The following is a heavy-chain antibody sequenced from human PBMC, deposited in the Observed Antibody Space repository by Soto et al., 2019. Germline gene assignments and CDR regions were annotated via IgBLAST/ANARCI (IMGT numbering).Heavy chain of an antibody. CDR2: ISGSGGST. V-gene: IGHV3-23*01. CDR1: GFTFSSYA. J-gene: IGHJ6*02. D-gene: IGHD3-9*01. Sequence: GGSLRLSCAASGFTFSSYAMSWVRQAPGKGLEWVSAISGSGGSTYYADSVKGRFTISRDNSKNTLYLQMNSLRAADTAAYYSAKPRGEVLRYFDWLPPYYYHGMDVWGQGTTVTVSS. CDR3: AKPRGEVLRYFDWLPPYYYHGMDV.